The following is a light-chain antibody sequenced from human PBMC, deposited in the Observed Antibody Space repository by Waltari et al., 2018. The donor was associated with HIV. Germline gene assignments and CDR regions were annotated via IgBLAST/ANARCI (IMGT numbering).Light chain of an antibody. CDR2: MNN. Sequence: HSVLTHPPSSSGPPGPTITISCSRTPYYIANNDATWYQHSPGPAPTLLIYMNNYRPSGVPDRFAGSRSGTSASLTISGLQIEDEAQYVCATWDDSLNGVFGAGTRLTVL. CDR3: ATWDDSLNGV. J-gene: IGLJ3*02. V-gene: IGLV1-44*01. CDR1: PYYIANND.